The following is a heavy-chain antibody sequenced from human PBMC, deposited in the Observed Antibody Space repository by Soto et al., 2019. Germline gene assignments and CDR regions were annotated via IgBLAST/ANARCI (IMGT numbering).Heavy chain of an antibody. J-gene: IGHJ3*02. CDR1: GFTFRSYA. D-gene: IGHD3-22*01. V-gene: IGHV3-30-3*02. CDR3: AKYFYDDSSGRAFDI. Sequence: PGGSLRLSCAASGFTFRSYAMHWVRQAPGKGLEWVAVISYDEKKRYYTDSVKGRFTVSRDNSKNTLYLQVNSLRAEDTAVYYCAKYFYDDSSGRAFDIWGQGTMVTVSS. CDR2: ISYDEKKR.